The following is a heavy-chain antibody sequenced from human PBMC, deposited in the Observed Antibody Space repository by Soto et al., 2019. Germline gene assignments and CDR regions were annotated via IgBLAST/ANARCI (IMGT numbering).Heavy chain of an antibody. CDR2: IYAGDWDS. CDR1: GYTFTDYW. D-gene: IGHD6-19*01. CDR3: ARQPPLDSSAWYN. Sequence: GESLKISCKGSGYTFTDYWIGWVRQGPGKGLEWMGTIYAGDWDSRYSPSFEGQVTMSVDRSISTAYLHWSSLKASDTAMYYCARQPPLDSSAWYNWGQGTLVTVSS. J-gene: IGHJ4*02. V-gene: IGHV5-51*01.